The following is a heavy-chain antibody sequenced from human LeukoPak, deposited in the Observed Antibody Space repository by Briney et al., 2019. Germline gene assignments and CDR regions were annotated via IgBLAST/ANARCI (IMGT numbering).Heavy chain of an antibody. D-gene: IGHD3-10*01. CDR1: GGSNSSSSYY. CDR3: ARQRFTMVWGINWFDP. V-gene: IGHV4-39*01. Sequence: SETLSLTCTVSGGSNSSSSYYWESIRQPPGKVLEWIGSIFYSGSTYYNPSLQSRVTISLDTSNNQFSLELSYVTAADSPVDYCARQRFTMVWGINWFDPWGEGNVVTVSS. CDR2: IFYSGST. J-gene: IGHJ5*02.